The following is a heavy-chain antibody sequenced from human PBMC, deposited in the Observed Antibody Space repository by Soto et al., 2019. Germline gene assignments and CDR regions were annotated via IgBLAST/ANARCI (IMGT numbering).Heavy chain of an antibody. CDR1: GCTLTELS. CDR3: ATSPGYSRTNDFDY. CDR2: FDPXDGEK. V-gene: IGHV1-24*01. Sequence: XSVKVSCKVSGCTLTELSMHWVRQAPGKGLEWMGGFDPXDGEKXYAQKFKGRVXXTEDTYTXXAYMELRSLRSEDTAVYYCATSPGYSRTNDFDYWGQGTLVTVSS. J-gene: IGHJ4*02. D-gene: IGHD5-12*01.